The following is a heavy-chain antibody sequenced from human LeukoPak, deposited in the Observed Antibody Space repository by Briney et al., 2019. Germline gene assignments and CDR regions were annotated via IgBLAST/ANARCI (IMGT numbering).Heavy chain of an antibody. J-gene: IGHJ4*02. CDR2: ASYDGSNK. D-gene: IGHD6-19*01. V-gene: IGHV3-30*04. CDR1: GFTFSSSA. Sequence: GGSLRLSCAASGFTFSSSAMHWVRQAPGKGLEWVAVASYDGSNKYYADSVKGRFTISRDNSKNTLRLQMNSLRPEDTAVYYCARGGSGWYFDYWGQGALVTVSS. CDR3: ARGGSGWYFDY.